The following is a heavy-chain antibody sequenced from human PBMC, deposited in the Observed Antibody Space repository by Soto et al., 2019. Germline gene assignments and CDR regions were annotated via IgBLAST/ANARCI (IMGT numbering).Heavy chain of an antibody. CDR3: ARPGIAVAGTGWLAAFDI. Sequence: ASVKVSCKASGYTFTSYYMHWVRQAPGQGLEWMGIINPSGGSTSYAQKFQGRVTMTRDTSTSTVYMELSSLRSEDTAVYYCARPGIAVAGTGWLAAFDIWGQGTMVTVSS. J-gene: IGHJ3*02. D-gene: IGHD6-19*01. CDR2: INPSGGST. CDR1: GYTFTSYY. V-gene: IGHV1-46*03.